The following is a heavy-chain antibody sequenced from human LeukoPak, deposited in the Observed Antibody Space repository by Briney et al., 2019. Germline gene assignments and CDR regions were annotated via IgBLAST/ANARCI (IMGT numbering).Heavy chain of an antibody. CDR2: IGTAGDT. CDR1: GFTFSSYD. CDR3: ARGGYYDSSGYYGNRGYFDY. D-gene: IGHD3-22*01. V-gene: IGHV3-13*01. Sequence: GGSLRLSCAASGFTFSSYDMHCVRQATGKGLEWVSAIGTAGDTYYPGSVKGRFTISRENAKNSLYLQMNSLRAGDTAVYYCARGGYYDSSGYYGNRGYFDYWGQGTLVTVSS. J-gene: IGHJ4*02.